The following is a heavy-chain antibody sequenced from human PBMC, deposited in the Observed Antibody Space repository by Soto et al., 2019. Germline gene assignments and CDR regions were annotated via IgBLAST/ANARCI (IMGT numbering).Heavy chain of an antibody. CDR3: ARQGSSGYYPLVHYYGMDV. V-gene: IGHV5-51*01. J-gene: IGHJ6*02. CDR1: GYSFTSYW. Sequence: GESLKISCKGSGYSFTSYWIGWVRQMPGKGLEWMGIIYPGDSDTRYSPSFQGQVTISADKSISTAYLQWSSLKASDTAMYYCARQGSSGYYPLVHYYGMDVWGQGTTVTVSS. D-gene: IGHD3-22*01. CDR2: IYPGDSDT.